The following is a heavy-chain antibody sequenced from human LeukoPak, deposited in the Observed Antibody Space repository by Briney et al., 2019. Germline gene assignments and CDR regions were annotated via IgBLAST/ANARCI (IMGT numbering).Heavy chain of an antibody. V-gene: IGHV1-69*05. CDR3: ARDHRQRGTLNWFDP. CDR1: GGTFSSYA. D-gene: IGHD6-25*01. Sequence: ASVKVSCKASGGTFSSYAISWVRQAPGQGLEWMGGIIPIFGTANYAQKFQGRVTITTDESTSTAYMELSSLRSEDTAVYYCARDHRQRGTLNWFDPWGQGTLVTLSS. CDR2: IIPIFGTA. J-gene: IGHJ5*02.